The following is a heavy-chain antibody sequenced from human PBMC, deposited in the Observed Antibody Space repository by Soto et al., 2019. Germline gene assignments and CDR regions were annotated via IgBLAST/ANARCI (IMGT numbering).Heavy chain of an antibody. D-gene: IGHD6-6*01. CDR2: IRSKANSYAT. J-gene: IGHJ6*03. CDR1: GFTFSGSA. CDR3: TRQGEGIAARPIRSGGYYYMDV. Sequence: GGSLRLSCAASGFTFSGSAMHWVRQASGKGLEWVGRIRSKANSYATAYAASVKGRFTISRDDSKNTAYLQMNSLKTEDTAVYYCTRQGEGIAARPIRSGGYYYMDVWGKGTTVTVSS. V-gene: IGHV3-73*01.